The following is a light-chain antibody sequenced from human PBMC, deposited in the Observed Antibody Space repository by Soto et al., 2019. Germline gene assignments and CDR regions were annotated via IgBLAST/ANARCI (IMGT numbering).Light chain of an antibody. J-gene: IGKJ1*01. Sequence: EIVLTQSPATLSLSPGERATLSCRASQSVSSYLAWYQQKPGQAPRLLIYGASSRATGTPDRFSGSGSGTEFTLTISSLQSEDFAVYYCQQYNNWPRTFGQGTKVDI. V-gene: IGKV3D-15*01. CDR1: QSVSSY. CDR3: QQYNNWPRT. CDR2: GAS.